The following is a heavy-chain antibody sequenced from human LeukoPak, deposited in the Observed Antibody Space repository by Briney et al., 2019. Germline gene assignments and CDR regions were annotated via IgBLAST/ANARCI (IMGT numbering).Heavy chain of an antibody. CDR1: GYTFTGYY. CDR3: AREGYCSGGSCYHLRWFDP. CDR2: INPNSGGT. Sequence: ASVKVSCKASGYTFTGYYMHWVRQAPGQGLEWMGWINPNSGGTNYAQKFQGRVTMTRDTSISTAYMELSRLRSDDTAVYYCAREGYCSGGSCYHLRWFDPWGQGTLVTVSS. D-gene: IGHD2-15*01. J-gene: IGHJ5*02. V-gene: IGHV1-2*02.